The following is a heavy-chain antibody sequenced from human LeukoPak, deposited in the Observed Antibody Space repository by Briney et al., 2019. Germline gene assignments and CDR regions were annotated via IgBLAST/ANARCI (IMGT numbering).Heavy chain of an antibody. V-gene: IGHV3-13*01. CDR2: IGTAGDT. Sequence: GGSLRLSCAASGFTFSSYDMHWVRQTTGKGLEWVSAIGTAGDTYYPGSVKGRFTISRENAKNSLYLQMNSLRAGDTAVYYCARGALWFGVLDLWGRGTPVTVSS. D-gene: IGHD3-10*01. CDR1: GFTFSSYD. J-gene: IGHJ2*01. CDR3: ARGALWFGVLDL.